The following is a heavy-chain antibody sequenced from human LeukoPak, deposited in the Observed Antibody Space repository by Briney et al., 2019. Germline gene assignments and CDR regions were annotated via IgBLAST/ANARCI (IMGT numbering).Heavy chain of an antibody. CDR1: GASIRSYF. J-gene: IGHJ3*02. CDR3: ARGLVLATDDAFDI. V-gene: IGHV4-59*01. D-gene: IGHD2-15*01. CDR2: VYDNDIT. Sequence: SETLSLTCSVSGASIRSYFWSWIRQPPGKGLEWIGYVYDNDITNFNPSLESRVNILVDTSKKQSSLKLRSVTAADAAVYFCARGLVLATDDAFDIWGQGTMVTVSS.